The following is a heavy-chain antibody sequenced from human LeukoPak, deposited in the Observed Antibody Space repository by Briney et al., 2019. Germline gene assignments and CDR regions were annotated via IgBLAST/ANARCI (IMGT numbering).Heavy chain of an antibody. V-gene: IGHV3-30*02. CDR1: GFTFSSYG. J-gene: IGHJ4*02. CDR2: IRYDGSNK. CDR3: ARRSESIAARRGDFDY. Sequence: PGGSLRLSCAASGFTFSSYGMHWVRQAPGKGLEWVAFIRYDGSNKYYADSVKGRFTISRDNSKYTLYLQMNSLRAEDTAVYYCARRSESIAARRGDFDYWGQGTLVTASS. D-gene: IGHD6-6*01.